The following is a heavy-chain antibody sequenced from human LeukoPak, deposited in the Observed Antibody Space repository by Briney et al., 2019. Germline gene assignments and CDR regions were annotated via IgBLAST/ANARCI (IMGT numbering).Heavy chain of an antibody. D-gene: IGHD2-15*01. J-gene: IGHJ3*02. CDR3: AREGVVPPRHDAFDI. CDR2: IYYSGST. Sequence: SETLSLTCTVSGGSISSSSYYWGWIRQPPGKGLEWIGSIYYSGSTYYNPSLKSRVTISVDTSKNQFSLKLSSVTAADTAVYYCAREGVVPPRHDAFDIWGQGTMVTVSS. CDR1: GGSISSSSYY. V-gene: IGHV4-39*07.